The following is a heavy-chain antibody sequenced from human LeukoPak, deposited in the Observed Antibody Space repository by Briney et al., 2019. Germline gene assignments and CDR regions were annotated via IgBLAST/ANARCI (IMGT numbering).Heavy chain of an antibody. CDR2: IYPGDSDT. V-gene: IGHV5-51*01. Sequence: GESLKISCKGSGYSFTSYWIGWVRQMPGKGLEWMGIIYPGDSDTRYSPSFQGQVTISADKSISTAYLQWSSLKASDTAMYYCARPPSGYSSGWYYMDVWAKGPRSPSP. CDR1: GYSFTSYW. J-gene: IGHJ6*03. CDR3: ARPPSGYSSGWYYMDV. D-gene: IGHD6-19*01.